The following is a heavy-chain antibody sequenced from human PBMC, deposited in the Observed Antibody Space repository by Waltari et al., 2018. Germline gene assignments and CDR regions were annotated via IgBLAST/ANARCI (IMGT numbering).Heavy chain of an antibody. V-gene: IGHV4-4*07. D-gene: IGHD2-2*01. Sequence: QVQLQESGPGLVKPSETLSLTFTVSGGSISSYYWSWIRQPAGKGLEWIGRIYTSGSTNYNPSLKSRVTMSVDTSKNQFSLKLSSVTAADTAVYYCARDLGVVGYYYYYMDVWGKGTTVTISS. J-gene: IGHJ6*03. CDR3: ARDLGVVGYYYYYMDV. CDR2: IYTSGST. CDR1: GGSISSYY.